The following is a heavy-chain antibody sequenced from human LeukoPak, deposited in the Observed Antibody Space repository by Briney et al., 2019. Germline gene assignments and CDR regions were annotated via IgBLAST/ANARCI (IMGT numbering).Heavy chain of an antibody. J-gene: IGHJ4*02. CDR1: GFTFSSYW. CDR3: AAAYSSSGLSY. D-gene: IGHD6-6*01. V-gene: IGHV3-7*05. Sequence: GGSLRLSCAASGFTFSSYWMSWVRQAPGKGLEWVANINQDGSENYYVDSVKGRFTISRDNAKNSLYLQMNSLRAEDTAVYYCAAAYSSSGLSYWGQGNLVTVSS. CDR2: INQDGSEN.